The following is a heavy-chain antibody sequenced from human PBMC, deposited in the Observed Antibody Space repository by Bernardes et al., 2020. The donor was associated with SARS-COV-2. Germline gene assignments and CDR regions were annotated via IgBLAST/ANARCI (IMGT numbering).Heavy chain of an antibody. V-gene: IGHV1-24*01. Sequence: ASVKVSCKVSGNSLTAASIYWVRQAPGKGLEWMGSFDPQYGDPIYAQKFQGRITMTEDTSISTAYMELSRLRSDDTAVYYCARDGGYNRHDAFDIWGQGTMVTVSS. J-gene: IGHJ3*02. D-gene: IGHD3-22*01. CDR2: FDPQYGDP. CDR3: ARDGGYNRHDAFDI. CDR1: GNSLTAAS.